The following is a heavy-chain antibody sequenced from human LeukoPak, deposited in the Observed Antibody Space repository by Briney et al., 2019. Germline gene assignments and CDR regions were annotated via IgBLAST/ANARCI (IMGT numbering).Heavy chain of an antibody. V-gene: IGHV3-7*01. CDR3: ARVGYDFWSGYSAFDY. J-gene: IGHJ4*02. Sequence: PGGSLRLSCTASGFTFSSYWMSWVRQAPGKGLGWVANIKQDGSEKYYVDSVKGRFTISRDNAKNSLYLQMNSLRAEDTAVYYCARVGYDFWSGYSAFDYWGQGTLVTVSS. D-gene: IGHD3-3*01. CDR2: IKQDGSEK. CDR1: GFTFSSYW.